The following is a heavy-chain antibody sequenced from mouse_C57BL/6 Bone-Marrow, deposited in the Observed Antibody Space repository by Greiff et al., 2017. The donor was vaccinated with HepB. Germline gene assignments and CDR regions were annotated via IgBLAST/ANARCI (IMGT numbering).Heavy chain of an antibody. J-gene: IGHJ2*01. V-gene: IGHV1-26*01. CDR1: GYTFTDYY. D-gene: IGHD1-1*01. CDR3: AGPLYYGPYFDY. Sequence: EVQLQQSGPELVKPGASVKISCKASGYTFTDYYMNWVKQSHGKSLEWIGDINPNNGGTSYNQKFKGKATLTVDKSSSTAYMELRSLTSEDSAVYYCAGPLYYGPYFDYWGQGTTLTVSS. CDR2: INPNNGGT.